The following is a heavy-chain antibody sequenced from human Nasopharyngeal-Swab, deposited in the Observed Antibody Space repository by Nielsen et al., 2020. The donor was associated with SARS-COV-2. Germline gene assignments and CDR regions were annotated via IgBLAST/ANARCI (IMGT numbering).Heavy chain of an antibody. CDR3: ARGGDYYGSGSYYCGY. CDR1: GFTFSSYA. V-gene: IGHV3-30*04. CDR2: ISYDGSNK. J-gene: IGHJ4*02. D-gene: IGHD3-10*01. Sequence: GESLKISCAASGFTFSSYAMHWVRQAPGKGLEWVAVISYDGSNKYYADSVKGRFTISRDSSKNTLYLQMNSLRAEDTAVYYCARGGDYYGSGSYYCGYWGQGTLVTVSS.